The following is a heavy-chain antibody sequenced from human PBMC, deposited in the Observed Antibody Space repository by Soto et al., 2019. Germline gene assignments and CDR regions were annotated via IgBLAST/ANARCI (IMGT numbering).Heavy chain of an antibody. CDR2: MYYSGRA. Sequence: SETLSLTCTVSGGSISSYYWSWIRQPPGKGLEWIGYMYYSGRANYNPSLKSRVTISVDTSKNQFSLKLSSVTAADAAVYYCARDGYSSYFDYWGQGTLVTVSS. CDR1: GGSISSYY. CDR3: ARDGYSSYFDY. V-gene: IGHV4-59*01. D-gene: IGHD6-13*01. J-gene: IGHJ4*02.